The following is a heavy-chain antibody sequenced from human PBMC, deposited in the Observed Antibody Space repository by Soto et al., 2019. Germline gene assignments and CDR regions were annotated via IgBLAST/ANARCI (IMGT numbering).Heavy chain of an antibody. V-gene: IGHV3-33*01. CDR2: IWYDGSNK. CDR3: ARDRITIFGVVDY. CDR1: GFTFSSYG. J-gene: IGHJ4*02. D-gene: IGHD3-3*01. Sequence: LRLSCAASGFTFSSYGMHWVRQAPGKGLEWVAVIWYDGSNKYYADSVKGRFTISRDNSKNTLYLQMNSLRAEDTAVYYCARDRITIFGVVDYWGQGTLVTVSS.